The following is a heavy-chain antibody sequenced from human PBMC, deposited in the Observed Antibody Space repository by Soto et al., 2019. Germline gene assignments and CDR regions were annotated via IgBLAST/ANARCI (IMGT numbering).Heavy chain of an antibody. CDR1: GCSISSYY. Sequence: SETLSLTCTVSGCSISSYYWSWIRHPPGKGLEWIGYIYYSGSTNYNPSLKSRVTISVDTSKNQFSLKLSSVTAADTAVYYCARGPLTMIVVAWGAFDIWGQGTMVTVSS. V-gene: IGHV4-59*01. CDR3: ARGPLTMIVVAWGAFDI. CDR2: IYYSGST. J-gene: IGHJ3*02. D-gene: IGHD3-22*01.